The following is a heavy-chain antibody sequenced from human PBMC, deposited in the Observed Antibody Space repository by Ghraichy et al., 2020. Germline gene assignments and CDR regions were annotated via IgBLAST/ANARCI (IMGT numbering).Heavy chain of an antibody. CDR1: GFTFSDYA. Sequence: LSLTCAASGFTFSDYAMSWVRQSSGKGLEWVSGITGSGGNTFHADSVKGRFTVSRDNSKNTLYLQMNSLSTEDTAIYYCARRDVSNSDYSPLFQYWGQGVLVTVSS. J-gene: IGHJ4*02. CDR2: ITGSGGNT. V-gene: IGHV3-23*01. CDR3: ARRDVSNSDYSPLFQY. D-gene: IGHD3-22*01.